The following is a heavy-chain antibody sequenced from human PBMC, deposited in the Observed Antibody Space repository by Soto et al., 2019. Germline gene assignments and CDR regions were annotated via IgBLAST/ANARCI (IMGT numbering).Heavy chain of an antibody. CDR3: ARAPPLGY. CDR1: GGSISGGGDS. V-gene: IGHV4-30-2*01. CDR2: IYHSVST. Sequence: PSETLRLTWAVAGGSISGGGDSCSWIRQPPGKGLECIGYIYHSVSTYYNPSLKSRVTISVDRSKNQFSLKLNSVTAADTAVYYCARAPPLGYWGQGTLVTVSS. J-gene: IGHJ4*02.